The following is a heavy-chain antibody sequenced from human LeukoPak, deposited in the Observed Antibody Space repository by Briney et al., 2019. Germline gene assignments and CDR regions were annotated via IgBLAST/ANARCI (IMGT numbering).Heavy chain of an antibody. J-gene: IGHJ5*02. V-gene: IGHV4-38-2*01. CDR2: IYHSGST. CDR1: GYPISSGYY. Sequence: SETLSLTCAVSGYPISSGYYWGWIRQRPGKGREWIGSIYHSGSTYYNPSLKSRVTIAVDTSKNQFSLKLSSVTAYDKAVYYCARHGVLRFLEWFHWIDACGQGALVIVSS. CDR3: ARHGVLRFLEWFHWIDA. D-gene: IGHD3-3*01.